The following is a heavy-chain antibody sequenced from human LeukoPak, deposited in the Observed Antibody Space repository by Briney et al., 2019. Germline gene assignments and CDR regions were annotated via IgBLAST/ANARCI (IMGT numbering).Heavy chain of an antibody. CDR2: ISAYNGAT. Sequence: GASVEVSCKASGYTFSNYGINWVRQAPGQGLEWMGWISAYNGATNSAQNLQGRVTMTTDTSTSTAYLELRSLRSDDTAVYYCARWDRDRNSDFDYWGQGTLVTVSS. V-gene: IGHV1-18*01. J-gene: IGHJ4*02. D-gene: IGHD1-26*01. CDR3: ARWDRDRNSDFDY. CDR1: GYTFSNYG.